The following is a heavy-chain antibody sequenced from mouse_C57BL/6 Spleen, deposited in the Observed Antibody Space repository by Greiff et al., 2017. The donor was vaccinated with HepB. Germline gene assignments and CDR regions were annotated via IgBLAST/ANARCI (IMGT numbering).Heavy chain of an antibody. CDR2: ISDGGSYT. J-gene: IGHJ2*01. D-gene: IGHD2-4*01. Sequence: EVHLVESGGGLVKPGGSLKLSCAASGFTFSSYALSWVRQTPEKRLEWVATISDGGSYTYSPDNVKGRFPISRDNAKNNLYLQMSHLKSEDTAMYYCARDSMITTRYFDYWGQGTTLTVSS. V-gene: IGHV5-4*01. CDR1: GFTFSSYA. CDR3: ARDSMITTRYFDY.